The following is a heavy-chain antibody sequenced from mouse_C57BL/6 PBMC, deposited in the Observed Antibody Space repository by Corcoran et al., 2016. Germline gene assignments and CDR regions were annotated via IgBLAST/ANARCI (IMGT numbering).Heavy chain of an antibody. CDR3: ARGGTTVVATPMDY. Sequence: DVQLQESGPGLVKPSQSLSLTCSVTGYSITSGYYWNWIRQFPGNKLEWMGYISYDGSNNYNPSLKNRISITRDTSKNQFFLKLNSVTTEDTATYYCARGGTTVVATPMDYWGQGTSVTVSS. D-gene: IGHD1-1*01. V-gene: IGHV3-6*01. CDR2: ISYDGSN. CDR1: GYSITSGYY. J-gene: IGHJ4*01.